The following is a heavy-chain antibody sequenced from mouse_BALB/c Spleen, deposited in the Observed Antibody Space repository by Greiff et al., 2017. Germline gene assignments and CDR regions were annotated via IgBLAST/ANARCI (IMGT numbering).Heavy chain of an antibody. J-gene: IGHJ4*01. D-gene: IGHD1-2*01. V-gene: IGHV1S137*01. CDR1: GYTFTDYA. Sequence: QVQLKESGAELVRPGVSVKISCKGSGYTFTDYAMHWVKQSHAKSLEWIGVISTYYGDASYNQKFKGKATMTVDKSSSTAYMELARLTSEDSAIYYCARAITTAPYAMDYWGQGTSVTVSS. CDR3: ARAITTAPYAMDY. CDR2: ISTYYGDA.